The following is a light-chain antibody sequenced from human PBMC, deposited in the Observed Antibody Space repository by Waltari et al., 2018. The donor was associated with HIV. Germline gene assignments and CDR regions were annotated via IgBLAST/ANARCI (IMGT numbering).Light chain of an antibody. V-gene: IGKV3-11*01. Sequence: IVLTQSPATLSLSPGERATPSCRASQSVSSYLAWYQQKPGQAPRLLIYDASNRATGIPARFSGSGSGTDFTLTISSLEPEDFAIYYCQQRSTWPSLTFGGGTKVEIK. CDR3: QQRSTWPSLT. J-gene: IGKJ4*01. CDR2: DAS. CDR1: QSVSSY.